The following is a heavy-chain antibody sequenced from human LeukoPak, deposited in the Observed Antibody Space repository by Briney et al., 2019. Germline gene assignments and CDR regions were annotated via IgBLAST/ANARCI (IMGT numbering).Heavy chain of an antibody. Sequence: GGSLRLSCAASGFTFSSYWMSWVRQAPGKGREGVAKIKQDGSGKYYVDSVKGRFTISRDNAKNSLYLQMNSLRAEDTAVYYCARGPQGYCSGGSCYHYYYYGMDVWGQGTTVTVSS. V-gene: IGHV3-7*03. D-gene: IGHD2-15*01. CDR3: ARGPQGYCSGGSCYHYYYYGMDV. CDR1: GFTFSSYW. CDR2: IKQDGSGK. J-gene: IGHJ6*02.